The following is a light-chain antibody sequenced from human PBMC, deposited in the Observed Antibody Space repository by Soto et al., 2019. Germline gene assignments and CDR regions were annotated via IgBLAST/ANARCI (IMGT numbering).Light chain of an antibody. V-gene: IGKV3-20*01. CDR3: QQYDSSPRRT. J-gene: IGKJ1*01. CDR2: GAS. Sequence: EIVLTQSPGTLSLSPGERATLSCRASQSVSSSYLAWYQQKPGQAPRLLIYGASSRATGIPDRFSGSGCGTEFFLTISRLEPEDFLVYYCQQYDSSPRRTFGQGTKVDIK. CDR1: QSVSSSY.